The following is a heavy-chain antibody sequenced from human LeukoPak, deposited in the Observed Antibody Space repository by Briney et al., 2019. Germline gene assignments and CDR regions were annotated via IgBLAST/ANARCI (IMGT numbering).Heavy chain of an antibody. CDR3: AKDPFHWGTIYFDY. D-gene: IGHD7-27*01. V-gene: IGHV3-23*01. Sequence: GGSLRLSCAASGFTSSSYAMSWVRQAPGKGLKWVASISGDGANTNYAESVKGRFTISRDNSKNTLYLQMNSLTGEDTAIYYCAKDPFHWGTIYFDYWGQGALVTVSS. CDR1: GFTSSSYA. CDR2: ISGDGANT. J-gene: IGHJ4*02.